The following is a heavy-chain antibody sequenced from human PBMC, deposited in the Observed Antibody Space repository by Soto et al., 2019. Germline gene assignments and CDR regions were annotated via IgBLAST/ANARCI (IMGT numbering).Heavy chain of an antibody. CDR3: AREGHYGSSGYYRDDAFDI. J-gene: IGHJ3*02. V-gene: IGHV1-18*04. CDR1: GYTFTNHG. D-gene: IGHD3-22*01. Sequence: QGQLVQSGAEVKKPGASVKVSCKASGYTFTNHGISWVRQAPGQGLEWLGWISAYNQNSYFGQKCQDRVTVTTDTSTSTAFMELTGLTSDDTAVYFCAREGHYGSSGYYRDDAFDIWGQGTKVTVSS. CDR2: ISAYNQNS.